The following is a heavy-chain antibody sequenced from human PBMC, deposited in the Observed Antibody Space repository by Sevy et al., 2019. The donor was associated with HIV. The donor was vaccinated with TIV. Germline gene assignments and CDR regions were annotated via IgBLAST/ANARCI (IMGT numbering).Heavy chain of an antibody. CDR2: ISGSGGST. J-gene: IGHJ4*02. CDR1: GFTFSSYA. V-gene: IGHV3-23*01. D-gene: IGHD3-22*01. Sequence: GGSLRLSCAASGFTFSSYAMSWVRQAPGKGLEWVSAISGSGGSTYYADSVKGRFTISRDNSKNTLYLQMNSLRAEDSAVYYWAKVRSMIVVISFDYWGQGALVTVSS. CDR3: AKVRSMIVVISFDY.